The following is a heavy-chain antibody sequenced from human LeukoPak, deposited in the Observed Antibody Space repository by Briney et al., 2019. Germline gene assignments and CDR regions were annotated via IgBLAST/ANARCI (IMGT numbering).Heavy chain of an antibody. J-gene: IGHJ4*02. CDR2: IYYSGST. CDR1: VDSISSYY. D-gene: IGHD6-19*01. CDR3: ARHGSRAVAGYFDY. Sequence: SETLSLTCTVSVDSISSYYWSRIRQSPGKGLEWIGYIYYSGSTYYNPSLTSRVTISVDTPKNQFSLRLTSVTAADTAVYYCARHGSRAVAGYFDYWGQGTLVTVSS. V-gene: IGHV4-59*08.